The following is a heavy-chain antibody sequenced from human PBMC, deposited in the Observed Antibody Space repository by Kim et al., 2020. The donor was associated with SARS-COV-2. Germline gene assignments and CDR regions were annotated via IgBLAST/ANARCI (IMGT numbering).Heavy chain of an antibody. Sequence: SETLSLTCTVSGGSINSDNNYWNWIRQPAGKGLEWIGRLYSTGVTHYNPSLESRLTISLDRSKSRFSLRLDSVTAADTAVYYCARANTGGKHGVDVWGRGTTVIISS. CDR2: LYSTGVT. J-gene: IGHJ6*02. D-gene: IGHD3-16*01. CDR3: ARANTGGKHGVDV. CDR1: GGSINSDNNY. V-gene: IGHV4-61*02.